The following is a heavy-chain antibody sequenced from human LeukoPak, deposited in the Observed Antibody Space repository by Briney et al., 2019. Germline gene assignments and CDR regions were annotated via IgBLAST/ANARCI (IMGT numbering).Heavy chain of an antibody. D-gene: IGHD5-12*01. CDR3: VRDGVNSGYDYGTRQYYYYYYMDV. J-gene: IGHJ6*03. V-gene: IGHV3-7*01. CDR2: IKQDGSEK. CDR1: GFTFSSYC. Sequence: PGGSLRLSCAASGFTFSSYCMSWVRQAPGKGLEWVANIKQDGSEKDYVDSVKGRFTISRDNAKNSVYLQMNSLRAEDTAVYYCVRDGVNSGYDYGTRQYYYYYYMDVWGKGTTVTVSS.